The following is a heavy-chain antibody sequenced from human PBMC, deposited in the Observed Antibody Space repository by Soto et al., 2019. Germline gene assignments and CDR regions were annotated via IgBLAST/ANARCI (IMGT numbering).Heavy chain of an antibody. CDR2: IGTDGNT. J-gene: IGHJ4*01. D-gene: IGHD2-2*01. V-gene: IGHV3-23*01. CDR3: VRKYPGTRPFDY. Sequence: GGSLRLSCAASVFTFNSYAMNWVRQAPGKGLAWVSAIGTDGNTYYANSVKGRFTISRDNSRTTLYLQMNSLRVEDTALYYCVRKYPGTRPFDYWGQGTLVTVSS. CDR1: VFTFNSYA.